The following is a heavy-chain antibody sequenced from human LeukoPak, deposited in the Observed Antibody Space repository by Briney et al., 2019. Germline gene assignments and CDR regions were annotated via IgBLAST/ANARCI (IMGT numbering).Heavy chain of an antibody. CDR1: GGSISSYY. D-gene: IGHD5-12*01. Sequence: SETLSLTCTVSGGSISSYYWSWIRQPPGKRLEWIGYIYHSGSTNYDPSLKSRLTISVDTSKNQFSLMLSSVTAADTAVYYCAREGYSGSDSNLWGQGTLVTVSS. CDR3: AREGYSGSDSNL. CDR2: IYHSGST. V-gene: IGHV4-59*01. J-gene: IGHJ4*02.